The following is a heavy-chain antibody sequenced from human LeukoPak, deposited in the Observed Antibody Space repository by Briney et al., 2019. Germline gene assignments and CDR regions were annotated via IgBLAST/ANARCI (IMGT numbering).Heavy chain of an antibody. CDR3: ARSPPTYYYDSSGPFDY. D-gene: IGHD3-22*01. CDR1: GYTFTAYY. CDR2: INPNSGGT. Sequence: ASVKVSCKASGYTFTAYYMHWVRQAPGQGLEWMGWINPNSGGTNYAQKFQGRVTMTRDTSISTAYMELSRLRSDDTAVYYCARSPPTYYYDSSGPFDYWGQGTLVTVSS. V-gene: IGHV1-2*02. J-gene: IGHJ4*02.